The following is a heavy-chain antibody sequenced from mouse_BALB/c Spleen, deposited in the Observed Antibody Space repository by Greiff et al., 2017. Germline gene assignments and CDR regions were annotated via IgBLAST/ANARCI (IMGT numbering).Heavy chain of an antibody. V-gene: IGHV2-9*02. CDR3: ARDYDYDRSAMDY. Sequence: VMLVESGPGLVAPSQSLSITCTVSGFSLTSYGVHWVRQPPGKGLEWLGVIWAGGSTNYNSALMSRLSISKDNSKSQVFLKMNSLQTDDTAMYYCARDYDYDRSAMDYWGQGTSVTVSS. CDR2: IWAGGST. J-gene: IGHJ4*01. CDR1: GFSLTSYG. D-gene: IGHD2-4*01.